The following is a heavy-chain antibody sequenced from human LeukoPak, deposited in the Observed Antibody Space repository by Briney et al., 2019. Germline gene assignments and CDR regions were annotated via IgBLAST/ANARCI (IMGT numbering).Heavy chain of an antibody. CDR2: IPERGGST. J-gene: IGHJ4*02. D-gene: IGHD6-19*01. Sequence: PGGSLRLFCVVSGILLSNCAMSWVRRAPGKGLECVSYIPERGGSTTYTDSVKGRFTISRDNSKTTLYLQLNSLRAEDTAVYYCAKTNAQGSSGWRYYFDYWGQGTLVTVPS. V-gene: IGHV3-23*01. CDR1: GILLSNCA. CDR3: AKTNAQGSSGWRYYFDY.